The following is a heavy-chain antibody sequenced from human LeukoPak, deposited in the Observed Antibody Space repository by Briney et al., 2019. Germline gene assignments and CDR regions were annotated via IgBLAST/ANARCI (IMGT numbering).Heavy chain of an antibody. CDR3: VVVPAAASSWVDY. CDR1: GFTVSSKY. J-gene: IGHJ4*02. D-gene: IGHD2-2*01. V-gene: IGHV3-53*01. CDR2: LHGGGST. Sequence: PGGSLRLSCAASGFTVSSKYMSWVRQAPGKGLEWVSFLHGGGSTYYADSVKGRFIISRDNSKNTVYLQMNSLRAEDTAVYYCVVVPAAASSWVDYWGQGTLVTVSS.